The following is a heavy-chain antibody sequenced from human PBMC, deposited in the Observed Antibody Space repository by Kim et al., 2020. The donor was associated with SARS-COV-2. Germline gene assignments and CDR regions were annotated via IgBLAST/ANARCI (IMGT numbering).Heavy chain of an antibody. J-gene: IGHJ5*02. V-gene: IGHV3-66*01. CDR3: ARDGGYGDSNWFDP. Sequence: YVDSVKGRFTISRDNSKNTLYLQMNSLRGEDTAVYYCARDGGYGDSNWFDPWGQGTLVTVSS. D-gene: IGHD4-17*01.